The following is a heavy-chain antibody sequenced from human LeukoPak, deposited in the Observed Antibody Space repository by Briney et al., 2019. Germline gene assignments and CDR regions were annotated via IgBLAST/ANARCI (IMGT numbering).Heavy chain of an antibody. Sequence: GESLKISCKGAGYRFSSYWIAWVRQMPGKGLEWMGIIYPGDSDTRYSPSFQGQVTISADKSISTAYLQWSSLKASDTAMYYCARTYYYDSSGYYSFYFDYWGQGTLVTVSS. CDR3: ARTYYYDSSGYYSFYFDY. CDR2: IYPGDSDT. V-gene: IGHV5-51*01. D-gene: IGHD3-22*01. J-gene: IGHJ4*02. CDR1: GYRFSSYW.